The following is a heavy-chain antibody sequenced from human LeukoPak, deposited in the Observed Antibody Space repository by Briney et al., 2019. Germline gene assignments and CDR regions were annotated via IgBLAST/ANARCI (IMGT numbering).Heavy chain of an antibody. D-gene: IGHD4-17*01. V-gene: IGHV3-21*04. Sequence: GGSLRLSCAASGFTFSSYSMNWVRQAPGKGLEWVSSISSSSSYIYYADSVKGRFTISRDNAKNSLYLQMNSLRAEDTALYYCAKALTTAPDDYGMDVWGQGTTVTVSS. CDR3: AKALTTAPDDYGMDV. J-gene: IGHJ6*02. CDR2: ISSSSSYI. CDR1: GFTFSSYS.